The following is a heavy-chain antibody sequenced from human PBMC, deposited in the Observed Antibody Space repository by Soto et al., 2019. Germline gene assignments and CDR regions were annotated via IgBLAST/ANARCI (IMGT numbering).Heavy chain of an antibody. CDR3: ARVQGYDYIWGARPVTAYFQH. CDR2: INSRGGST. V-gene: IGHV3-23*01. J-gene: IGHJ1*01. Sequence: PGGSLRLSCAASGFTFSSYAMSWVRQAPGKGLEWVSAINSRGGSTYYADSVKGRFTISRDNAKNSLYLQMNSLRAEDTAVYYCARVQGYDYIWGARPVTAYFQHWGQGTLVTVSS. D-gene: IGHD3-16*01. CDR1: GFTFSSYA.